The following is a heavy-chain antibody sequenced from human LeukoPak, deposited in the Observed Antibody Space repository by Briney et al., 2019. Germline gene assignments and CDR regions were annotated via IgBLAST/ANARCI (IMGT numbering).Heavy chain of an antibody. J-gene: IGHJ3*02. Sequence: PLASVKVSCKVSGYTLTELSMHWVRQAPGKGLEWMGGFDPEDGETIYAQKFQGRVTMTEDTSTDTAYMELSSLRSEDTAVYYCATKLVGLGMFHDAFDIWGQGTMVTVSS. D-gene: IGHD2-2*01. CDR2: FDPEDGET. CDR3: ATKLVGLGMFHDAFDI. CDR1: GYTLTELS. V-gene: IGHV1-24*01.